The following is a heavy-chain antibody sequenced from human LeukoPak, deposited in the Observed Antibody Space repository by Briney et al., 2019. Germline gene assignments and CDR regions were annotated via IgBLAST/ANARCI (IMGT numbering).Heavy chain of an antibody. CDR3: AKSPYDSSGYFDY. J-gene: IGHJ4*02. CDR2: ISGSGGST. D-gene: IGHD3-22*01. Sequence: GGSLRLSCAASGFTFSSYAMSWVRQAPGKGLDWVSAISGSGGSTYYADSVKGRFTISRDNSKNTLYLQMNSLRAEDTAVYYCAKSPYDSSGYFDYWGQGTLVTVSS. V-gene: IGHV3-23*01. CDR1: GFTFSSYA.